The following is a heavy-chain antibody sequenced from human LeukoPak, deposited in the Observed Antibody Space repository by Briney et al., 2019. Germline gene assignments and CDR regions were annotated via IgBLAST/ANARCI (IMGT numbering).Heavy chain of an antibody. D-gene: IGHD5-24*01. CDR3: ARLSGRKTATNDY. Sequence: SETLSLTCSVSGDSMSGYYWSWIRLPPGRGLEFIGYIYYTGAPNYNPSLESRLTISVDTSRKQFSLRLTSVTAADTAVYYCARLSGRKTATNDYWGQGTLVTVSS. J-gene: IGHJ4*02. CDR2: IYYTGAP. CDR1: GDSMSGYY. V-gene: IGHV4-59*08.